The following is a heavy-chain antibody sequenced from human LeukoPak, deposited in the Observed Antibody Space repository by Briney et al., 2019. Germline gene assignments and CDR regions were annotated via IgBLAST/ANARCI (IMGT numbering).Heavy chain of an antibody. CDR2: IYSGGST. D-gene: IGHD4-17*01. CDR3: ATTTVPSKAPGPTPW. V-gene: IGHV3-66*01. J-gene: IGHJ4*02. CDR1: GFTVSSNY. Sequence: GGSLRLSCAASGFTVSSNYMSWVRQAPGKGLEWVSVIYSGGSTYYADSVKGRFTISRDNSKNTLHLQMNSLRAEDTAVYYCATTTVPSKAPGPTPWWGQGTLVTVSS.